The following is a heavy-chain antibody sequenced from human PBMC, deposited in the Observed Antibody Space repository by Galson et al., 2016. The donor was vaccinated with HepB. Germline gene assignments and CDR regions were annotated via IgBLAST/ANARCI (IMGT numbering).Heavy chain of an antibody. Sequence: SLRLSCAASGFSVSDSYMTWVRQAPGKGLDWVSIIYKDGNTFHAQFVKGRFTISRDNSKNSLDLQMSNVRAEAQVVYYCATVLPAGHYWYPHLWGRGTLVSVSS. CDR1: GFSVSDSY. J-gene: IGHJ2*01. CDR2: IYKDGNT. V-gene: IGHV3-53*01. CDR3: ATVLPAGHYWYPHL.